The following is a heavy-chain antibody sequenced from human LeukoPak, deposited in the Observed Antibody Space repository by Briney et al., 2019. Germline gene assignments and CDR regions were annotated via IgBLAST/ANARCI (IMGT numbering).Heavy chain of an antibody. CDR2: IYYSGSV. CDR1: GGSISSGGYY. J-gene: IGHJ5*02. V-gene: IGHV4-31*01. CDR3: ARGAAAARNWFDP. D-gene: IGHD6-13*01. Sequence: SETLSLTCTVSGGSISSGGYYWSWIHQPPGKGLEWIGYIYYSGSVYYNPSLKSQVTISVDTSKNQFSLNVTSVTAADTAVYYCARGAAAARNWFDPWGQGTLVTVSS.